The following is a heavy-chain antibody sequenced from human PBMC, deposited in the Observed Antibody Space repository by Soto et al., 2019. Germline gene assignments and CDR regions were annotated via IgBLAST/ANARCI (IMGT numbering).Heavy chain of an antibody. J-gene: IGHJ6*03. Sequence: ASVKVSCKASGYTFTSYGISWVRQAPGQGLEWMGWISAYNGNTNYAQKLQGRVTMTTDTSTSTAYMELRSLRSDDTAVYYCARGYSGYDYYYYYYMDFWGKGTTVTVSS. CDR3: ARGYSGYDYYYYYYMDF. D-gene: IGHD5-12*01. V-gene: IGHV1-18*01. CDR2: ISAYNGNT. CDR1: GYTFTSYG.